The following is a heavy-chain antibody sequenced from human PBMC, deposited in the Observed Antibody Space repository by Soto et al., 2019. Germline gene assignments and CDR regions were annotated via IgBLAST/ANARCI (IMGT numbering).Heavy chain of an antibody. D-gene: IGHD6-6*01. Sequence: LRLSCAASGFTFSSYGMHWVRQAPGKGLEWVAVISYDGSNKYYADSVKGRFTISRDNSKNTVYLQMNSLRTEDTAVYYCATDSRKEYTSSWLDYWGQGSLVTVSS. CDR3: ATDSRKEYTSSWLDY. J-gene: IGHJ4*02. CDR2: ISYDGSNK. V-gene: IGHV3-30*03. CDR1: GFTFSSYG.